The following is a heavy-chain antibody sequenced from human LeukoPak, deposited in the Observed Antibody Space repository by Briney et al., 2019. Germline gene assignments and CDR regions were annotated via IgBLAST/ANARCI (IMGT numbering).Heavy chain of an antibody. J-gene: IGHJ4*02. CDR3: ARDPVQDFDF. CDR2: IDKDGSEK. V-gene: IGHV3-7*01. Sequence: PGGSLRLSCAASGFTFTNWMTWVRQVPGKGLEWVANIDKDGSEKQYVDSVKGRFTISRDNPKNSVYLQMSSLRVEDSAVYYCARDPVQDFDFWGQGIMVTVSS. CDR1: GFTFTNW.